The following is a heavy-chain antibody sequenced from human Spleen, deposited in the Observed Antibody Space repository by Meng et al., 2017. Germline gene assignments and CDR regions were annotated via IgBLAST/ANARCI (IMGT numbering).Heavy chain of an antibody. Sequence: GESLKISCAASGFTVSSNYMSWVRQAPGKGLEWVSVIYSGGSTYYADSVKGRFTISRDNSRNTLYLQMNSLRAEDTAVYYCARGHYYDSSGYYFHWGQGTLVTVSS. D-gene: IGHD3-22*01. V-gene: IGHV3-66*02. J-gene: IGHJ4*02. CDR3: ARGHYYDSSGYYFH. CDR2: IYSGGST. CDR1: GFTVSSNY.